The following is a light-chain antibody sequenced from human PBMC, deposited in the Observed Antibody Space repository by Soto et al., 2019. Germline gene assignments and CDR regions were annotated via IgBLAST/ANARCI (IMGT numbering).Light chain of an antibody. Sequence: QSALTQPASVSGSPGQSITISCTGTSSDVGGYNYVSWYQQHPGKAPKLIIYEVSNRPSGVSNRFSGSKSGNTASLTISGLQAEDETDYYCSSSTSSSTLVFGTGTKVTVL. J-gene: IGLJ1*01. CDR2: EVS. CDR3: SSSTSSSTLV. CDR1: SSDVGGYNY. V-gene: IGLV2-14*01.